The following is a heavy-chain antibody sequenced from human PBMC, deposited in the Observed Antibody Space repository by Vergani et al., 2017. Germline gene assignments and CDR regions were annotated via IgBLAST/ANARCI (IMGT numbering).Heavy chain of an antibody. D-gene: IGHD2-2*01. CDR1: GGSFSGYY. CDR2: INHSGST. J-gene: IGHJ6*02. Sequence: QVQLQQWGAGLLKPSETLSLTCAVYGGSFSGYYWSWIRQPPGKGLEWIGEINHSGSTNYNPSLKSRVTISVDTSKNQFSLKLSSVTAADTAVYYCARKRGYCSSTSCYRYYYYYRMDVWGQGTTVTVSS. V-gene: IGHV4-34*01. CDR3: ARKRGYCSSTSCYRYYYYYRMDV.